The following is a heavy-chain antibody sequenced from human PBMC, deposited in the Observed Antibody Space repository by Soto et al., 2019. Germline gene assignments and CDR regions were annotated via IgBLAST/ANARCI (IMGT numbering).Heavy chain of an antibody. CDR2: IYYSGST. CDR3: ARDNVWFGEFNWFDP. Sequence: PSETLSLTCTVSGGSISSGGYYWSWIRQHPGKGLEWIGYIYYSGSTYYNPSLKSRVTISVDTSKNQFSLKLSSVTAADTAVYYCARDNVWFGEFNWFDPWGQGTLVTVSS. J-gene: IGHJ5*02. CDR1: GGSISSGGYY. D-gene: IGHD3-10*01. V-gene: IGHV4-31*03.